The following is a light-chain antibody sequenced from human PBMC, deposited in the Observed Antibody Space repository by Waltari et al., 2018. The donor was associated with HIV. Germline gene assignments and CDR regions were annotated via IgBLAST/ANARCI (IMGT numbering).Light chain of an antibody. CDR2: SSN. J-gene: IGLJ3*02. CDR1: SSNIGRNT. CDR3: ATWDDSLNGRV. Sequence: QSMLTQPPSASGTPGQRVTIFCSGSSSNIGRNTVNRYQQLPGTAPKHLINSSNHRPSGVPDRVSDSKSGTSASLAISGLQSEDEADYYCATWDDSLNGRVFGGGTKLTVL. V-gene: IGLV1-44*01.